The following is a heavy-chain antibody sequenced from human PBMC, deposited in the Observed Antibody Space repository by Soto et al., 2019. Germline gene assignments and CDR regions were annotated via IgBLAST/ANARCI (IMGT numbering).Heavy chain of an antibody. D-gene: IGHD2-2*01. V-gene: IGHV4-34*01. Sequence: PSETLSLTCAVYGGSFSGYYLSWIRQPPGKGLEWIGEINHSGSTNYNPSLKSRVTISVDTSKNQFSLKLSSVTAADTAVYYCARLAGIVVVPAAVNYFDYWGQGTLVTVSS. J-gene: IGHJ4*02. CDR1: GGSFSGYY. CDR3: ARLAGIVVVPAAVNYFDY. CDR2: INHSGST.